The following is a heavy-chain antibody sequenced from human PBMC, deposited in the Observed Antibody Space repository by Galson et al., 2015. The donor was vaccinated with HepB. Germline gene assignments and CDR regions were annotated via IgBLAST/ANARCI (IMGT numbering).Heavy chain of an antibody. CDR1: GFTFSNFA. J-gene: IGHJ4*02. D-gene: IGHD2-2*01. V-gene: IGHV3-23*01. CDR2: ISGTGSST. CDR3: AKQSPFTVIVPPAYDY. Sequence: SLRLSCAVSGFTFSNFAMSWVRQAPGKGLECVSGISGTGSSTYYSDSVKGRFTISRDNSKNTLHLQMNYLRVEDTAIYYCAKQSPFTVIVPPAYDYWGQGTPVTVSS.